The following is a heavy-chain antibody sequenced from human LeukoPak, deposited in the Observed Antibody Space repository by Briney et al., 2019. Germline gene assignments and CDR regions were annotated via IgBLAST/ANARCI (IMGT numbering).Heavy chain of an antibody. D-gene: IGHD1-26*01. CDR1: EFTVSSNY. CDR2: IYSGGST. CDR3: ARMGVGAMGF. J-gene: IGHJ4*02. V-gene: IGHV3-53*01. Sequence: PGGSLRLSCAASEFTVSSNYMSWVRQAPGKWLEWVSVIYSGGSTYYADSVKGRFTISRDNSKNILYLQMNSLRAEDTAVYYCARMGVGAMGFWGQGTLVTVSS.